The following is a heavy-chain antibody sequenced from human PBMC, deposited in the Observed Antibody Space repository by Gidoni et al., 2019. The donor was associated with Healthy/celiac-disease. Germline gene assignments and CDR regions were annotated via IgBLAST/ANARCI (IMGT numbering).Heavy chain of an antibody. J-gene: IGHJ3*02. CDR3: ARVKRREWELQGAVDDAFDI. V-gene: IGHV3-74*01. Sequence: TISRDNAKNTLYLQMNSLRAEDTAVYYCARVKRREWELQGAVDDAFDIWGQGTMVTVSS. D-gene: IGHD1-26*01.